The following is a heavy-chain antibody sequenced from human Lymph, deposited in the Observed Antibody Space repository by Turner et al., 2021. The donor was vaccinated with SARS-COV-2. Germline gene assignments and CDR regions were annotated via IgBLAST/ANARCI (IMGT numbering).Heavy chain of an antibody. CDR3: ATLKSNWKILTGRYYFDF. J-gene: IGHJ4*02. V-gene: IGHV1-24*01. CDR1: GYTLTELS. Sequence: QVQLVQSGAEVKTPGASVKVFCKVSGYTLTELSIHWVRQAPGKGLEWMGGFDPEDGETIYAQKFQGRVTMTEDTSTDTAYMELSSLRSEDTAVYYCATLKSNWKILTGRYYFDFWGQGTLVTVSS. CDR2: FDPEDGET. D-gene: IGHD1-1*01.